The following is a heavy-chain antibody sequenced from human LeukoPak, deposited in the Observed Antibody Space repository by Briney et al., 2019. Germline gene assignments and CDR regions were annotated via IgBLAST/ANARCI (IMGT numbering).Heavy chain of an antibody. J-gene: IGHJ3*02. V-gene: IGHV4-59*01. CDR2: IYYSGST. Sequence: PSETLSHTCTVSGGSISSYYWSWIRQPPGKGLEWIGYIYYSGSTNYNPSLKSRVTISVDTSKNQFSLKLSSVTAADTAVYYCARVDSSGWYAYAFDIWGQGTMVTVSS. D-gene: IGHD6-19*01. CDR1: GGSISSYY. CDR3: ARVDSSGWYAYAFDI.